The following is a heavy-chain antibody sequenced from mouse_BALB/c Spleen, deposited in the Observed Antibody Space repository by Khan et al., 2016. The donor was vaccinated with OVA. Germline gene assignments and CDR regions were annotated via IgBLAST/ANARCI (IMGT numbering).Heavy chain of an antibody. CDR3: APAGTGDYFNC. D-gene: IGHD4-1*01. J-gene: IGHJ2*01. CDR2: IDPANDNS. V-gene: IGHV14-3*02. CDR1: GFNIKDTH. Sequence: VQLQQPGAELVKPGASVKLSCTASGFNIKDTHMHWVKQRPEQGLEWIGRIDPANDNSKYDPRFQGKATLTADTSSNTAYLHLSSLTSEDTAVYYCAPAGTGDYFNCGGKGTTRTGSS.